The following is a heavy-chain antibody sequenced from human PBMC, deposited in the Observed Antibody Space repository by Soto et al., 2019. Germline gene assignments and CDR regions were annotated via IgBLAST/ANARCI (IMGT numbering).Heavy chain of an antibody. CDR1: GFTFWNYG. CDR3: ARDQLYYNDISGRPLNDFDV. CDR2: IGIGSSTK. J-gene: IGHJ3*01. Sequence: EVDLVESGGGLVQSGGSLRLSCAASGFTFWNYGMNWVRQAPGKGLEWVSYIGIGSSTKYYADSVKGRFTISRDNAKNSLYLQMNSLRAEDTAVYYCARDQLYYNDISGRPLNDFDVWGQGTMVTASS. D-gene: IGHD3-22*01. V-gene: IGHV3-48*01.